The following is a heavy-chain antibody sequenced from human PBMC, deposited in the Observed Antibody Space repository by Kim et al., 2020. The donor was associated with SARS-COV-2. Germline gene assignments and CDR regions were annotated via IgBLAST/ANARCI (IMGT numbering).Heavy chain of an antibody. V-gene: IGHV4-31*03. CDR1: GASISNGIYF. CDR3: ARGPYNTQTDDALDI. CDR2: LSDSGAT. D-gene: IGHD1-1*01. Sequence: SETLSLTCTVSGASISNGIYFRSWIRQRPGKALEWMGYLSDSGATRSIPSLRSRLHISVDASKNQFSLRLSSLTAADTAVYYCARGPYNTQTDDALDIWGPGIQVTVSS. J-gene: IGHJ3*02.